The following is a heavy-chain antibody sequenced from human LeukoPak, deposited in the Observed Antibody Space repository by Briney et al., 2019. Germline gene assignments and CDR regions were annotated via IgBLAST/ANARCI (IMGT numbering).Heavy chain of an antibody. CDR3: ARGMIAAAAHFDY. J-gene: IGHJ4*02. V-gene: IGHV4-34*01. CDR1: GGSFSGYY. Sequence: SETLSLTCAVYGGSFSGYYWSWIRQPPGKGLEWVGEINHSGSTNYNPSLKSRVTISVDTSKNQFSLKLSSVTAADTAVYYCARGMIAAAAHFDYWGQGTLVTVSS. CDR2: INHSGST. D-gene: IGHD6-13*01.